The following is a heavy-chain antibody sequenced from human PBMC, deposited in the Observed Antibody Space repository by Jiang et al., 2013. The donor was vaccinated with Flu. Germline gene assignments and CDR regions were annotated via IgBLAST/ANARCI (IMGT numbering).Heavy chain of an antibody. V-gene: IGHV1-18*04. CDR3: ARERHHYDSSGYFVSGRPSDGDY. CDR1: GYTFLSYG. CDR2: ISGYNGNA. Sequence: YGAEVKKPGASVKVSCKSSGYTFLSYGITWVRQAPGQGLEWVGWISGYNGNANYAQNLQGRVTMTTDTTTSTAYMELRSLRSDDTAMYYCARERHHYDSSGYFVSGRPSDGDYWGQGTLVTVSS. D-gene: IGHD3-22*01. J-gene: IGHJ4*02.